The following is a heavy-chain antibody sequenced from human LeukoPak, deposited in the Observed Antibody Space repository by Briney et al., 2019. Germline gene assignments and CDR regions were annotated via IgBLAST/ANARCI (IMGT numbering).Heavy chain of an antibody. CDR3: AKEGIFGFYYFAF. CDR2: INPSGGST. D-gene: IGHD3-3*02. CDR1: GFTFTSYH. Sequence: GASVKVSCKASGFTFTSYHMHWVRQAPGQGLGWMGSINPSGGSTSYSQRFQGRVTMTRDMSTSTVYMELSSLTSEDTAVYYCAKEGIFGFYYFAFWGQGTLVTVSS. V-gene: IGHV1-46*01. J-gene: IGHJ4*02.